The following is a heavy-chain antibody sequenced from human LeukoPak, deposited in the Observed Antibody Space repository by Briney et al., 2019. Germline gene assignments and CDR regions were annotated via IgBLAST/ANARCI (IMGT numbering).Heavy chain of an antibody. CDR3: V. CDR1: GFTFSSYW. Sequence: AGGSLRLSCAASGFTFSSYWMHWIRQPPGKGLEWIGSVYYSGSTYYTPSLKSRVTISVDTSKNQFSLNRISVTAADTAYYMDVWGKRTTVTGSS. J-gene: IGHJ6*03. CDR2: VYYSGST. V-gene: IGHV4-39*07.